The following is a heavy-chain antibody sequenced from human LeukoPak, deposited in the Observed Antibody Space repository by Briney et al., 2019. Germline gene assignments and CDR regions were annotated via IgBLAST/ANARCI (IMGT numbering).Heavy chain of an antibody. V-gene: IGHV3-11*01. CDR1: GFTFSDYY. Sequence: GGSLRLSCAASGFTFSDYYMSWIRRAPGKGLEWVSYISSSGSTIYYADSVKGRFTISRDNAKNSLYLQMNSLRAEDTAVYYCASILYSYGTGLDYWGQGTLVTVSS. CDR2: ISSSGSTI. CDR3: ASILYSYGTGLDY. D-gene: IGHD5-18*01. J-gene: IGHJ4*02.